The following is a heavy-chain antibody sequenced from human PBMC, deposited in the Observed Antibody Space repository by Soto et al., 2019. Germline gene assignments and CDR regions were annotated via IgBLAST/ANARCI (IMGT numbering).Heavy chain of an antibody. CDR2: INHSGNT. D-gene: IGHD6-13*01. CDR3: ARHHVRGRTIAGAAEF. V-gene: IGHV4-34*01. CDR1: GGSFSGYS. J-gene: IGHJ4*02. Sequence: PSETLSLTSAVYGGSFSGYSWIWLRQPPGKGLEWIGEINHSGNTNYNPSLKSRVTIPVDTTKNQLFLNLSSVTAADTAMYYCARHHVRGRTIAGAAEFWGQGTLVTVSS.